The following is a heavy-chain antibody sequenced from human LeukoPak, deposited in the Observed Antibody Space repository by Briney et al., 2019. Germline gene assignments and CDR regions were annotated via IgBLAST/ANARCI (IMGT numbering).Heavy chain of an antibody. V-gene: IGHV4-59*01. CDR1: GFTFSSYW. D-gene: IGHD3-16*02. CDR2: IYYSGST. J-gene: IGHJ3*02. Sequence: GSLRLSCAASGFTFSSYWMSWIRQPPGKGLEWIGYIYYSGSTNFSPSLKSRVTISVDTSKNQFSLKLYSVTAADTAVYYCARVGGIYDYVCGSYRHDPFDIWGQGTMVTVSS. CDR3: ARVGGIYDYVCGSYRHDPFDI.